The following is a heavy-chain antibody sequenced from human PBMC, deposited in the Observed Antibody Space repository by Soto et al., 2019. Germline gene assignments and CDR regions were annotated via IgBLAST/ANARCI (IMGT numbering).Heavy chain of an antibody. Sequence: GSLRLSCAASGFTFSSYALSWVRQAPGKGLEWISAISGSGSSRYYADSVKGRFTISRDNSKNTLYLLINSLRAEDTAVYYCAKATVEYSSSWPFDYWGQGTLVTVYS. D-gene: IGHD6-13*01. CDR3: AKATVEYSSSWPFDY. CDR1: GFTFSSYA. V-gene: IGHV3-23*01. J-gene: IGHJ4*02. CDR2: ISGSGSSR.